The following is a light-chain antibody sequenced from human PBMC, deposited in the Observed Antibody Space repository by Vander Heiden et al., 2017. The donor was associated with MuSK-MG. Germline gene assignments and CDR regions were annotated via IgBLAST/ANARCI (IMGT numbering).Light chain of an antibody. CDR1: SRDVGSYNL. V-gene: IGLV2-23*01. CDR3: GSYAGSSNLVV. Sequence: QSALTQPASVSGSPGPSITISCTGTSRDVGSYNLFSWYQQHPGTAPKLMIYEGSKRHSGVANRFSGSKSGNTAAMTTSGRQAEEEADYYCGSYAGSSNLVVFGGGTKRTVL. J-gene: IGLJ2*01. CDR2: EGS.